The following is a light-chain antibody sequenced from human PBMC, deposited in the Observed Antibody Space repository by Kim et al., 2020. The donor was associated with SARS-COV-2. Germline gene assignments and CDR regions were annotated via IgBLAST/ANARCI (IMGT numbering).Light chain of an antibody. V-gene: IGKV3-20*01. CDR3: HHYGSSPPLT. J-gene: IGKJ4*01. Sequence: EIVLTQSPGTLSLSPGERATLSCRASQSVSSSYLGWYQQKPGQAPRLLIYCASCRATGIPDRFSGSGSGTDFTLTITRLEPEDFAVYYCHHYGSSPPLTFGGGTKVDIK. CDR2: CAS. CDR1: QSVSSSY.